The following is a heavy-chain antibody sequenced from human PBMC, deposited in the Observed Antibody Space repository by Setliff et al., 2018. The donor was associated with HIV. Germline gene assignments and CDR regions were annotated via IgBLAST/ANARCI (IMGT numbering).Heavy chain of an antibody. CDR1: GGSISSSSYY. CDR2: IYYSGST. Sequence: SETLSLTCTVSGGSISSSSYYWGWIRQPPGKGLEWIGNIYYSGSTDHNPSLKRRVSISLDTSKNQFSLKLSSVTAADTAVYYCARDNSYYYGSGSHYWYGMDVWGQGTTVTVS. J-gene: IGHJ6*01. V-gene: IGHV4-39*07. D-gene: IGHD3-10*01. CDR3: ARDNSYYYGSGSHYWYGMDV.